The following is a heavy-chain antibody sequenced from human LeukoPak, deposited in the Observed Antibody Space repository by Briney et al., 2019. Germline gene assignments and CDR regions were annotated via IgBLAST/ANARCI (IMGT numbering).Heavy chain of an antibody. CDR1: GGTFSSYT. V-gene: IGHV1-69*04. CDR3: ARESLTIFGVVIMDY. Sequence: SVKVSCKASGGTFSSYTISWVRQAPGQGLEWMGRIIPILGIANYAQKFQGRVTITADKSTSTAYMELSSLRSEDTAVYYCARESLTIFGVVIMDYWGQGALVTVSS. D-gene: IGHD3-3*01. J-gene: IGHJ4*02. CDR2: IIPILGIA.